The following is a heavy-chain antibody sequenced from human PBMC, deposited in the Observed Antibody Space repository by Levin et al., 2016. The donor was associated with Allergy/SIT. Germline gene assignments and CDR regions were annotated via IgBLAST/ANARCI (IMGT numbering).Heavy chain of an antibody. CDR2: ISGTGFST. D-gene: IGHD5-24*01. V-gene: IGHV3-23*01. J-gene: IGHJ4*01. CDR3: ARDGYNYISFDY. CDR1: GFTLSNYA. Sequence: GESLKISCTASGFTLSNYAMSWVRQAPGKGLEWVSGISGTGFSTYYTDSVKGRFTISRDNSKNTLSLQMNSLRADDTAVYYCARDGYNYISFDYWGHGIPVTVSS.